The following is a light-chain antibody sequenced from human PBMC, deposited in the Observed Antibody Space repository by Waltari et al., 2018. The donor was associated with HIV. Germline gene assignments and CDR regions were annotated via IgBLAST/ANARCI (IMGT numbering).Light chain of an antibody. CDR1: QGITSY. V-gene: IGKV1-9*01. CDR2: AAS. CDR3: QQLNSYPPIT. Sequence: DIQLTQSPSFLSASVGDRVTITCRASQGITSYLAWYQQKPGKAPKLLIYAASTLQSGVPSRFSGSGFGTEFTLTISSLQPEDFATYYCQQLNSYPPITFGPGTKVDIK. J-gene: IGKJ3*01.